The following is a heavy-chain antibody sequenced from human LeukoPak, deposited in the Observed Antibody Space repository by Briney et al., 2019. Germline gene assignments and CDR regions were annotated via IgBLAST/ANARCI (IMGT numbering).Heavy chain of an antibody. D-gene: IGHD3-22*01. CDR3: AKQHYYDSSGYYTYYFDY. J-gene: IGHJ4*02. V-gene: IGHV3-23*01. CDR2: ITASGTDT. CDR1: GFSVSTYP. Sequence: GGSLRLSCTASGFSVSTYPMAWVRQAPGKGLQWVSTITASGTDTFYADSVKGRFTISRDNSKNTLYLQMNSLRAEDTAVYYCAKQHYYDSSGYYTYYFDYWGQGTLVTVSS.